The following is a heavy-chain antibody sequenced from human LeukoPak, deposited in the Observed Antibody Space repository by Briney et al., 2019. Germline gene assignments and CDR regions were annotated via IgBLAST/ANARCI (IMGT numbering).Heavy chain of an antibody. V-gene: IGHV4-30-4*01. CDR2: IYYSGST. Sequence: SQTLSLTCTVSGGSISSGDYYWSWIRQPPGKGLEWIGHIYYSGSTYYNPSLKSRVTISVDTSKNQFSLKLSSVTAADTAVYYCARGACSGGSCQLDYWGQGTLVTVSS. D-gene: IGHD2-15*01. CDR1: GGSISSGDYY. CDR3: ARGACSGGSCQLDY. J-gene: IGHJ4*02.